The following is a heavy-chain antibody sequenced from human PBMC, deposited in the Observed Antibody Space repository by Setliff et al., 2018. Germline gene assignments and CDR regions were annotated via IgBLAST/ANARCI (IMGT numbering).Heavy chain of an antibody. CDR2: IWDDGGNN. D-gene: IGHD3-10*02. J-gene: IGHJ6*03. CDR3: ARVTGCFYVDA. Sequence: QSGGSLRLSCAASGFTFSTYRMHWVRQAPGKGLEWVAVIWDDGGNNYHADSVKGRFTISRDNSKNTLYLQMNSLRAEDTAVYYCARVTGCFYVDAWGKGTTVTVSS. CDR1: GFTFSTYR. V-gene: IGHV3-33*08.